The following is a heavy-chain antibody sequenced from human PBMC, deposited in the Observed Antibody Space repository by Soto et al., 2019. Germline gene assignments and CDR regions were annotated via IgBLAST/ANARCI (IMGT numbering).Heavy chain of an antibody. V-gene: IGHV3-23*01. CDR1: GFTFSSYA. J-gene: IGHJ4*02. CDR3: AKYYMVTRSPFDS. Sequence: EVQLLESGGGLVQPGGSLRLSCAASGFTFSSYAMSWVRQAPGKGLEWVSSITSTGDRAYYADSVKGRFTVSRDNSKNTLYLQMNSLRAEDTAVYYCAKYYMVTRSPFDSWGQGTLVTVSS. CDR2: ITSTGDRA. D-gene: IGHD5-18*01.